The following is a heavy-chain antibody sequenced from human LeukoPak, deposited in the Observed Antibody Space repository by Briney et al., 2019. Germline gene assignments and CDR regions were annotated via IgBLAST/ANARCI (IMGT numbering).Heavy chain of an antibody. J-gene: IGHJ4*02. V-gene: IGHV3-23*01. D-gene: IGHD2-15*01. Sequence: QSGGSLRLSCAASGFTFSNHAMSWVRQTPGKGLQWVSVISGSGRTTEYADSVKGRFTTSRDNSKNTLSLQMNSLRVEDTAIYYCAKNVVVKRYIDYWGQGTLVTVSS. CDR1: GFTFSNHA. CDR2: ISGSGRTT. CDR3: AKNVVVKRYIDY.